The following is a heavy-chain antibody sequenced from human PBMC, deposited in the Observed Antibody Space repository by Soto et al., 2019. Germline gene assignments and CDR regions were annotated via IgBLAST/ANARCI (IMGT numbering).Heavy chain of an antibody. CDR3: ARVIRGAYYNSPLDT. V-gene: IGHV1-18*04. D-gene: IGHD3-10*01. CDR1: GYTFTSYG. J-gene: IGHJ5*02. Sequence: VKVSCKASGYTFTSYGISWVRQAPGQGLEWMGWISAYNGNTNYAQKLQGRVTMTTDTSTSTAYMELRSLRSDDTAVYYCARVIRGAYYNSPLDTWGQGTVVTVSS. CDR2: ISAYNGNT.